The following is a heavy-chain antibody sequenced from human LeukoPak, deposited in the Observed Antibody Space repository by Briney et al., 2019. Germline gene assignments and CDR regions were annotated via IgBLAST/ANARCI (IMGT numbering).Heavy chain of an antibody. CDR1: GFTFSSYA. J-gene: IGHJ6*03. D-gene: IGHD3-10*01. V-gene: IGHV3-23*01. Sequence: GGSLRHSCAASGFTFSSYAMSWVRQAPGEGLDQVSAITGSGGSTYCADSVEGRFTTSRDNSKNTLYLQMNSLRAEDTAVYYCAKVGGGSGNYNYYYSYMDVWGKGTTVAVSS. CDR2: ITGSGGST. CDR3: AKVGGGSGNYNYYYSYMDV.